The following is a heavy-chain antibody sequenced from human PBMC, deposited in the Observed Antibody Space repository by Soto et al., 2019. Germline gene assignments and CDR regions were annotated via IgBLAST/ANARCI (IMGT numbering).Heavy chain of an antibody. CDR3: AREKSDLELFNWLDP. CDR1: GYIFTTYW. Sequence: GESLKISCEASGYIFTTYWISWVRQMPGKGLGWMGAIDPRDSYTKYSPSFQGHVTISVDKSISTAYLQWNSLKASDTAIYYCAREKSDLELFNWLDPWGQGTLVTVSS. D-gene: IGHD1-7*01. V-gene: IGHV5-10-1*01. J-gene: IGHJ5*02. CDR2: IDPRDSYT.